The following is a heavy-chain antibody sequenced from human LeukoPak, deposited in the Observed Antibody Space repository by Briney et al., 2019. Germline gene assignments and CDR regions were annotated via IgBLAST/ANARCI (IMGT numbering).Heavy chain of an antibody. CDR1: GFTFSSYG. V-gene: IGHV3-33*01. D-gene: IGHD1-26*01. CDR2: IWYDGSNK. J-gene: IGHJ3*02. CDR3: ARDGALLKWEPAQGGDAFDI. Sequence: PGGSLRLSCAASGFTFSSYGMHWVRQAPGKGLEWVAVIWYDGSNKYYADSVKGRFTISRDNSKNTLYLQMNSLRAEDTAVYYCARDGALLKWEPAQGGDAFDIWGQGTMVTVSS.